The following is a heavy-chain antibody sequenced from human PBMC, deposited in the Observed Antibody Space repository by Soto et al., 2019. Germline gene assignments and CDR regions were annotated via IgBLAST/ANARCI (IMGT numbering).Heavy chain of an antibody. Sequence: EVQLMESGGGLVQPGGSLRLSCAASGFTLSSYNMNWVRQAPGKGLEWVSFISGVNSDVFYADSVKGRFTISRDNAKNALYLQMNSLRDEDPAVYYCTRDRPPHNPGWPIFEYGGQGTLVTVSS. CDR2: ISGVNSDV. V-gene: IGHV3-48*02. J-gene: IGHJ4*02. CDR3: TRDRPPHNPGWPIFEY. CDR1: GFTLSSYN. D-gene: IGHD6-19*01.